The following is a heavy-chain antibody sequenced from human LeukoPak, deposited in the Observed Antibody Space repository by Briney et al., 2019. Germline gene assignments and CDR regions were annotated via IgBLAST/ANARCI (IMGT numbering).Heavy chain of an antibody. CDR2: INHSGST. D-gene: IGHD2-15*01. J-gene: IGHJ5*02. CDR1: AGSFSGYY. Sequence: SETLSLTCAVSAGSFSGYYWSWIRQPPGKGLEWIGEINHSGSTNYNPSLKSRVTISLDTSENQFSLKLTSVTAADTAVYYCARRQVGLRRDLWFDPWGQGTLVTVSS. CDR3: ARRQVGLRRDLWFDP. V-gene: IGHV4-34*01.